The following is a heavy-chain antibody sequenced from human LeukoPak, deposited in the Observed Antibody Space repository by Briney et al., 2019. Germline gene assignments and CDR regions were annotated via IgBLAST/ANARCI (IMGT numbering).Heavy chain of an antibody. CDR3: ARDNDFFDY. J-gene: IGHJ4*02. CDR2: IHSSGST. Sequence: SETLSLTCSVSGGSINTYYWSCIRQPAGKGLERIGRIHSSGSTHYNPFLKSRVTMSLDTSKNQFSLKLTSVTAADTAVYYCARDNDFFDYWGQGTLVTVSS. CDR1: GGSINTYY. V-gene: IGHV4-4*07.